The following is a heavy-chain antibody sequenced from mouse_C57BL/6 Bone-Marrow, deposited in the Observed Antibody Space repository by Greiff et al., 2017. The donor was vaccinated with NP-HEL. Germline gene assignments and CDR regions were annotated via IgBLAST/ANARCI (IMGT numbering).Heavy chain of an antibody. CDR2: IYPGNGDT. D-gene: IGHD1-1*01. V-gene: IGHV1-12*01. CDR1: GYTFTSYN. J-gene: IGHJ4*01. CDR3: ARGGGYGSSYAMDY. Sequence: QVQLQQSGAELVRPGASVKMSCKASGYTFTSYNMHWVKQTPRQGLEWIGAIYPGNGDTSYIQQFKGQATLTVDKSSSTAYMQLSSLTSEDSAVYFCARGGGYGSSYAMDYWGQGTSVTVSS.